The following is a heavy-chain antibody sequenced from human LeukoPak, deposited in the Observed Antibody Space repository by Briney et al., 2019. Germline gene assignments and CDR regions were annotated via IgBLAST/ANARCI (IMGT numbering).Heavy chain of an antibody. CDR2: ISWNSGTI. Sequence: GGSLRLSCAASGFSFSTYAMSWVRQAPGKGLEWVSGISWNSGTIGYADSVKGRFTISRDNAKNSLYLQMNSLRAEDTAVYYCARDVHFDDFDYWGQGTLVTVSS. V-gene: IGHV3-48*04. D-gene: IGHD3-9*01. J-gene: IGHJ4*02. CDR3: ARDVHFDDFDY. CDR1: GFSFSTYA.